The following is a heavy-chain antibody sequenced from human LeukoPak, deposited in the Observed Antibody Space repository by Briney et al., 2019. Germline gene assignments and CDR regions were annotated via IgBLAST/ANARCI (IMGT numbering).Heavy chain of an antibody. CDR2: ISGSGGST. J-gene: IGHJ4*02. V-gene: IGHV3-23*01. CDR3: AKRGNYYDSSGYYYLFDY. D-gene: IGHD3-22*01. CDR1: GFTFSSYG. Sequence: SGGSLRLSCAASGFTFSSYGMHWVRQAPGKGLEWVSAISGSGGSTYYADSVKGRFTISRGNSKNTLYLQMNSLRAEDTAVYYCAKRGNYYDSSGYYYLFDYWGQGTLVTVSS.